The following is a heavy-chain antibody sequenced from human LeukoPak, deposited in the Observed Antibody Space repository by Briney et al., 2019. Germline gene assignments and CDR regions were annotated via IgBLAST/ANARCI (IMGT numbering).Heavy chain of an antibody. D-gene: IGHD5-24*01. CDR1: GGCLSGYH. CDR2: IKHSGST. CDR3: ARPSRDGYNWISRKLRAWFDP. J-gene: IGHJ5*02. V-gene: IGHV4-34*01. Sequence: SETLSLTCAVYGGCLSGYHWRWIRQGPGKGLEWIGEIKHSGSTKDNPSLKSRVTIAVHTSKHQFSLKLSSVTAADTAVYYCARPSRDGYNWISRKLRAWFDPWGQGTLVTVSS.